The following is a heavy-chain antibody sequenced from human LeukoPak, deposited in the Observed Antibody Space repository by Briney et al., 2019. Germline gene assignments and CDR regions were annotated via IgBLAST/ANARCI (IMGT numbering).Heavy chain of an antibody. V-gene: IGHV3-21*01. D-gene: IGHD5-24*01. CDR2: ISSSSSYI. CDR3: ARGEEKATITALDS. J-gene: IGHJ4*02. Sequence: GGSLRLSYAASGFTFSNYDMHWVRQAPGKGLDWVSAISSSSSYIYYADSIKGRFTISRDNAENSLYLQMNSLRAVDTAVYFCARGEEKATITALDSWGQGTLVTVSS. CDR1: GFTFSNYD.